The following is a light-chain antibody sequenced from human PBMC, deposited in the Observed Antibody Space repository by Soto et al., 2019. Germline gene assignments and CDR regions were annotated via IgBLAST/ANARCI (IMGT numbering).Light chain of an antibody. CDR2: LGS. CDR3: MQSLQTLRT. Sequence: DIVLTQSPLSLPVTPGEPASISCRSTQSLLHSNGYNYLDWYLQKPGQSPQLLISLGSNRASGVPDRFSGSGSGTDFTLEISRVEAEDAGVYYCMQSLQTLRTFGQGTKVDI. J-gene: IGKJ1*01. CDR1: QSLLHSNGYNY. V-gene: IGKV2-28*01.